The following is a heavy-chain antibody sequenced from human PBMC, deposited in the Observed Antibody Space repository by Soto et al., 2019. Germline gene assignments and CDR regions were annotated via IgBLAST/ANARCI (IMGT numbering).Heavy chain of an antibody. CDR1: GFSLTTDRVG. V-gene: IGHV2-5*02. Sequence: QITLKESGPTLVKPTQTLTLTCTFSGFSLTTDRVGVGWIRQPPGEALEWLAVIYWDDTKTYRPSLESRLTITKDTSKNQVALTMTNMDSVDTATYYCAHAYDGRSLYWGQGTLVTVSS. D-gene: IGHD3-22*01. CDR2: IYWDDTK. J-gene: IGHJ4*02. CDR3: AHAYDGRSLY.